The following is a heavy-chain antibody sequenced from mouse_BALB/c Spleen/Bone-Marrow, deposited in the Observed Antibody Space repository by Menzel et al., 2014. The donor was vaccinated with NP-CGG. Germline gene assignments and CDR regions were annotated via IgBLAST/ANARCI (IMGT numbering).Heavy chain of an antibody. CDR3: ARERYAGYYFDY. CDR2: INPSTGYT. D-gene: IGHD2-3*01. Sequence: VQLQQSGAELAKPGASVKMSCKASGYTFTSYWMHWVKQRPGQGLEWIGYINPSTGYTEYNQKFKDKATLTADKSSSTACMQLSSLTSEDSAVYYCARERYAGYYFDYWGQGTTLTVSS. CDR1: GYTFTSYW. J-gene: IGHJ2*01. V-gene: IGHV1-7*01.